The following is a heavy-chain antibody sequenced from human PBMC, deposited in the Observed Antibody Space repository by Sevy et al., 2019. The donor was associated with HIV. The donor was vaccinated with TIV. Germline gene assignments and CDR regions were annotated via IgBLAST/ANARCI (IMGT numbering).Heavy chain of an antibody. CDR1: GFTFSSYA. CDR2: ISGSGGIT. D-gene: IGHD3-10*01. J-gene: IGHJ3*02. CDR3: AKKAVLLWFGELGAFDI. Sequence: GGYLRLSCAASGFTFSSYAMSWVRQAPGKGLEWVSAISGSGGITYYADSVKGRFTISRDNSKNTLYLQMNSLRAEDTAVCYCAKKAVLLWFGELGAFDIWGQGTMVTVSS. V-gene: IGHV3-23*01.